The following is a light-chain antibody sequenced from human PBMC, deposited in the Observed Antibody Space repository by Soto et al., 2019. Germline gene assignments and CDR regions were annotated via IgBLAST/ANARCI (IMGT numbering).Light chain of an antibody. Sequence: QAVVTQPASVSGSPGQSITISCTGTSSDVGGYNYVSWYQQHPGKAPKLMIYEVSNRPSGVSNRFSGSKSGNTASLTISGLKAEDEADYYCSSYTSSSTLVVFGGGTQLTVL. CDR2: EVS. J-gene: IGLJ2*01. V-gene: IGLV2-14*01. CDR3: SSYTSSSTLVV. CDR1: SSDVGGYNY.